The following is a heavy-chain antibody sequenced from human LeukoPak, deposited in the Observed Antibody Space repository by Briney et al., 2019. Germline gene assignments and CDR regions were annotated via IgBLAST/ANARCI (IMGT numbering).Heavy chain of an antibody. CDR3: SRDPRILDY. Sequence: GGSLRLSCAASGFTFSSYGMSWVRQAPGKGLEWVSAISGSGGSTYYADSVKGRFTISRDNAKKSLYLQISSLRAEDTAVYYCSRDPRILDYWGQGTLVTVSS. D-gene: IGHD1-14*01. CDR2: ISGSGGST. V-gene: IGHV3-23*01. J-gene: IGHJ4*02. CDR1: GFTFSSYG.